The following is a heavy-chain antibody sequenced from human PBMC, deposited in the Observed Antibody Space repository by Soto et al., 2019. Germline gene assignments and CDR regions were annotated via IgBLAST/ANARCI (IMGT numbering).Heavy chain of an antibody. Sequence: GASVKLSCKASGGTFSSYAISWVRQAPGQGLEWMGGIIPIFGTANYAQKFQGSVTITADESTSTAYMELSSLRSEDTAVYYCARVGPIAVTGPDYYYYGMDVWGQGTTVTVSS. J-gene: IGHJ6*02. CDR3: ARVGPIAVTGPDYYYYGMDV. CDR1: GGTFSSYA. D-gene: IGHD6-19*01. V-gene: IGHV1-69*13. CDR2: IIPIFGTA.